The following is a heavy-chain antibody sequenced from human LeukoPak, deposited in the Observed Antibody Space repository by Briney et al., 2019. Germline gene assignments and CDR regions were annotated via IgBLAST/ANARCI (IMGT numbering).Heavy chain of an antibody. V-gene: IGHV1-69*05. CDR3: ARAPPLAGPLDY. J-gene: IGHJ4*02. CDR1: GGTFSSYA. Sequence: SVKVSCKASGGTFSSYAISWVRQAPGQGLEWMGGIIPIFGTANYAQKFQGRVTITTDESTSTAYMELSSLRSENTAVYYCARAPPLAGPLDYWGQGTLVTVSS. CDR2: IIPIFGTA.